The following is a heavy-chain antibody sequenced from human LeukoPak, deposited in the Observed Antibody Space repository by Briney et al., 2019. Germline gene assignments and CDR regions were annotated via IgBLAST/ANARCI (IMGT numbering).Heavy chain of an antibody. V-gene: IGHV3-23*01. D-gene: IGHD3-10*01. CDR2: ISGSGGST. CDR1: GLTFSSYA. J-gene: IGHJ4*02. Sequence: PGGSLRLSCAASGLTFSSYAMSWVRQAPGKGLEWVSAISGSGGSTYYADSVKGRFTISRDNSKNTLYLQMNSLRAEDTAVYYCAKRVYGSGSYLSDYWGQGTLVTVSS. CDR3: AKRVYGSGSYLSDY.